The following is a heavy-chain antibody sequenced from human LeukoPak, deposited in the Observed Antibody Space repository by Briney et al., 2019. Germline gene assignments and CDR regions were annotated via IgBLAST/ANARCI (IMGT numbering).Heavy chain of an antibody. D-gene: IGHD1-1*01. CDR3: ARTQLAIAVAH. CDR1: GDSISNSNSR. CDR2: VTSRGPA. J-gene: IGHJ1*01. V-gene: IGHV4-39*01. Sequence: SETLSLTCTVSGDSISNSNSRWAWIRQPGGKGVERIAAVTSRGPAFYNPSPKSRVPMSVDTSMNQFSLQLTSLTAADSAMYFCARTQLAIAVAHWGQGTLVTVSS.